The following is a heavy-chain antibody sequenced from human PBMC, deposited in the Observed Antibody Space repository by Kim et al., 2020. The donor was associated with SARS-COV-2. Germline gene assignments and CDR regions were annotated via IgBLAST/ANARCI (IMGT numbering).Heavy chain of an antibody. CDR3: AREGSGWYPDYYYYYGMDV. D-gene: IGHD6-19*01. Sequence: GRLTISRDNAKNSLYLQMNSLRAEDTAVYYCAREGSGWYPDYYYYYGMDVWGQGTTVTVSS. J-gene: IGHJ6*02. V-gene: IGHV3-11*06.